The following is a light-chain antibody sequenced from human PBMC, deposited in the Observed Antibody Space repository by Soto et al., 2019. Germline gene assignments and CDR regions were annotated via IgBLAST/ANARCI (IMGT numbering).Light chain of an antibody. CDR1: QGISSY. CDR2: AAS. Sequence: AIRMTQSPSSLSASTGDRVTITCRASQGISSYLAWYQQKPGKAPKLLISAASTLQSGVPSRFSGSGSGTDFTLTISCLQSEDFATYYCQQYYSYPPFGPGTKVDIK. J-gene: IGKJ3*01. CDR3: QQYYSYPP. V-gene: IGKV1-8*01.